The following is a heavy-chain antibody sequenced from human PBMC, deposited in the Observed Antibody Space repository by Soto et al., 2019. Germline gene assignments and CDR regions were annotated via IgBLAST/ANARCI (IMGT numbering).Heavy chain of an antibody. CDR3: SIDGRDRSTGVCYFQH. D-gene: IGHD2-8*01. J-gene: IGHJ1*01. Sequence: EVQLVESGGVLVQPGGSLRLSCAASGFTFSSYGMNWVRQAPGKGLEWVAYISSTSTTIYYADSVKGRFTVSRDNAKNPLYLHMNSLRDEDTAVDYGSIDGRDRSTGVCYFQHWGQGTPVTVSS. CDR1: GFTFSSYG. CDR2: ISSTSTTI. V-gene: IGHV3-48*02.